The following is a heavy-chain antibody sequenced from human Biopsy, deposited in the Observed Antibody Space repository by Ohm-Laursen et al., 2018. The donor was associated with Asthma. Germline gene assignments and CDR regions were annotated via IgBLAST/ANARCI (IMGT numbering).Heavy chain of an antibody. J-gene: IGHJ3*02. D-gene: IGHD4-23*01. CDR1: GFVFSQSG. V-gene: IGHV3-30*03. CDR3: ARESGQDSGGTGAFDR. CDR2: ISSDGHNK. Sequence: RSLRLSCTASGFVFSQSGMRWVRQAPGKGLEWVALISSDGHNKYYKDSVKGRFTISRDNSKLRLYLEINSLRVEDSAVYYCARESGQDSGGTGAFDRWGQGIMVAVSS.